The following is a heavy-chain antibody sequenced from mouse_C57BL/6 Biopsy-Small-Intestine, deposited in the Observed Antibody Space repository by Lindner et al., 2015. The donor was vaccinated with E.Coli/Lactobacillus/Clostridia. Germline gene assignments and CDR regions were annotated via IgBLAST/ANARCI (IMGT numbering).Heavy chain of an antibody. CDR1: GYTFTSYG. D-gene: IGHD2-5*01. CDR3: ARHYSNYYFDC. V-gene: IGHV1-81*01. J-gene: IGHJ2*01. Sequence: VQLQESGAELARPGASVKLSCKASGYTFTSYGISWVKQRTGQGLEWIGEIYPRSGNTYYNEKFKGKATLTADKSSSTAYMELRSLTSEDSAVYFCARHYSNYYFDCWGQGTTLTVSS. CDR2: IYPRSGNT.